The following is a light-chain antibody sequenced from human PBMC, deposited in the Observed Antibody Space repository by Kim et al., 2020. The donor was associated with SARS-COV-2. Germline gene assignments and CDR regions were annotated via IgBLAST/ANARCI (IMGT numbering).Light chain of an antibody. CDR2: GKN. J-gene: IGLJ2*01. CDR1: SLRSYY. V-gene: IGLV3-19*01. CDR3: NSRDNNDNVL. Sequence: SSELTQDPAVSVALGQTVRITCQGDSLRSYYTTWYQQKPGQAPIVVVYGKNNRPSGIPDRFSGSSSGNRASLTITGTQAGDEADYYCNSRDNNDNVLFGGGTRLTVL.